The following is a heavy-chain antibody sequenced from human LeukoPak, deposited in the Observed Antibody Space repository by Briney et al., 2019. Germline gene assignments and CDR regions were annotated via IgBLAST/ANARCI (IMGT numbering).Heavy chain of an antibody. CDR2: ISGSGSRT. J-gene: IGHJ4*02. Sequence: GGSLRLSCAASGFTFSSYAISWVRQAPGKGLEWVSAISGSGSRTYYADSVKGRFTISRDTSKNTLYLQMNSLRAEDTAVYYCAKLPTYHYDSSGYYYFDYWGQGTLVTVSS. D-gene: IGHD3-22*01. CDR1: GFTFSSYA. CDR3: AKLPTYHYDSSGYYYFDY. V-gene: IGHV3-23*01.